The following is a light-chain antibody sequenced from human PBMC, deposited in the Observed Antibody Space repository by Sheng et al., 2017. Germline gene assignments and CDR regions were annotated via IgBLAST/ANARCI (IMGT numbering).Light chain of an antibody. CDR1: TSVIGDYDR. J-gene: IGLJ3*02. CDR3: SSYTGSSPRV. V-gene: IGLV2-18*02. CDR2: EVI. Sequence: QSALTQPPSVSGSPGQSVTISCTGDTSVIGDYDRVSWYQQSPGTAPKLIIYEVINRPSGVPDRFSGSKSGNTASLTISGLQAEDEADYYCSSYTGSSPRVFGGGTKLTVL.